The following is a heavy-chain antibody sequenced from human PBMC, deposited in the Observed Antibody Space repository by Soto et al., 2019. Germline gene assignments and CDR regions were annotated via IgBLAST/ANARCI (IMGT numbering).Heavy chain of an antibody. J-gene: IGHJ5*02. CDR1: GGSISSSSYY. CDR3: ARHGSDSSSSLEDDWFDP. V-gene: IGHV4-39*01. D-gene: IGHD6-6*01. Sequence: QLQLQESGPGLVKPSETLSLTCTVSGGSISSSSYYWGWIRQPPGKGLEWIGSIYYSGSTYYNPSLKNGVTISVDTSKNQSSLKLSSVTAADTAVYDCARHGSDSSSSLEDDWFDPWGQGTLVTVSS. CDR2: IYYSGST.